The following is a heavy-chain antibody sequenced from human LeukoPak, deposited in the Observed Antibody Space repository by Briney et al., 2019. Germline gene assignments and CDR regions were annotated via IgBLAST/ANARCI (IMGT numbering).Heavy chain of an antibody. J-gene: IGHJ4*02. CDR3: ARGVAASLHGL. D-gene: IGHD6-13*01. V-gene: IGHV4-61*01. CDR1: GGSVSSGSYY. CDR2: IYYSGST. Sequence: KPSETLSLTCTVSGGSVSSGSYYWSWIRQPPGKGLEWIGYIYYSGSTNYNPSLKSRVAISVDTSKKQFSLKLSSVTAADTALYYCARGVAASLHGLWGQGTLVTVSS.